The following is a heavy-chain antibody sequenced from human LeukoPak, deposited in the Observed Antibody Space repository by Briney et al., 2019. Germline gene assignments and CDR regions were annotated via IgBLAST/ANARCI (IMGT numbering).Heavy chain of an antibody. CDR3: ARVSTSGSYSNWFDP. V-gene: IGHV4-30-2*01. CDR1: GGSISSGGYY. Sequence: SQTLSLTCTVSGGSISSGGYYWSWIRQPPGKGLEWIGYIYHSGSTYYNPSLKSRVTISVDRSKNQFSLKLSSVTAADTAVYYCARVSTSGSYSNWFDPWGQGTLVTVSS. CDR2: IYHSGST. D-gene: IGHD1-26*01. J-gene: IGHJ5*02.